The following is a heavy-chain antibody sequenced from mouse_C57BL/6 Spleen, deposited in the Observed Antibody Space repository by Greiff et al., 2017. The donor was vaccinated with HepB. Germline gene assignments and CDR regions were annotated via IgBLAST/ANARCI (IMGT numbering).Heavy chain of an antibody. J-gene: IGHJ1*03. Sequence: QVQLQQPGAELVKPGASVKLSCKASGYTFTRYWMHWVKQRPGRGLEWIGRIDTNSGGTKYNEKFKSKATLTVDKPSSTAYMQLSSLTSADSAVYYCARSPGTRYFDVWGTGTTVTVSS. V-gene: IGHV1-72*01. CDR1: GYTFTRYW. CDR3: ARSPGTRYFDV. CDR2: IDTNSGGT. D-gene: IGHD4-1*01.